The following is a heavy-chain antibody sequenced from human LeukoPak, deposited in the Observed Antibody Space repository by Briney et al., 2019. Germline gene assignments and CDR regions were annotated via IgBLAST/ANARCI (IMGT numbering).Heavy chain of an antibody. D-gene: IGHD6-13*01. CDR3: AKSGPYSSSWYWFDP. CDR2: ITSSSSYI. CDR1: GFTFSSYS. Sequence: GGSLRLSCAASGFTFSSYSMNWVRQAPGKGLEWVSSITSSSSYIYYADSVKGRFTISRDNSKNTLYLQMNSLRAEDTAVYYCAKSGPYSSSWYWFDPWGQGTLVTVSS. J-gene: IGHJ5*02. V-gene: IGHV3-21*04.